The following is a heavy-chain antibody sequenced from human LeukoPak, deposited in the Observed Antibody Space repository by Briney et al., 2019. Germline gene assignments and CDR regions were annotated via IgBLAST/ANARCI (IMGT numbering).Heavy chain of an antibody. V-gene: IGHV1-3*01. CDR2: INAGNGNT. J-gene: IGHJ3*02. D-gene: IGHD4-17*01. CDR1: GYTFTSYA. Sequence: GASVKVSCKASGYTFTSYAMHWVRQAPGQRLEWMGWINAGNGNTKYSQKFQGRVTITRDTSASTAYMELSSLRSEDTAVYYCARLTTGGARGDAFDIWGQGTMVTVSS. CDR3: ARLTTGGARGDAFDI.